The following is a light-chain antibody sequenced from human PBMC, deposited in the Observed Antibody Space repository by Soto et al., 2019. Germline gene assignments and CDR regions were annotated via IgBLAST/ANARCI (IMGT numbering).Light chain of an antibody. J-gene: IGLJ2*01. V-gene: IGLV2-23*01. CDR3: CSYAGTTFVV. CDR1: NNNVGISNL. CDR2: EGS. Sequence: QSALTQPASVSGFPGQSITISCAGTNNNVGISNLVSWYQQHPGKAPKLMIYEGSKRPSGVSNRFSGSKSGNTASLTISGLPAEDEADYFCCSYAGTTFVVFGGGTKLTVL.